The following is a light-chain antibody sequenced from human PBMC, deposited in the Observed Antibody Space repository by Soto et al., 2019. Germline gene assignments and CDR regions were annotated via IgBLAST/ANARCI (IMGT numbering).Light chain of an antibody. CDR1: QSVSSY. CDR3: QQRSNWPLSLT. V-gene: IGKV3-11*01. J-gene: IGKJ4*01. Sequence: IVLTQSPATLSLSPGDRATLSCRASQSVSSYLAWYQQKPGQAHRLLIYDASNRATGIPARFSGSGSGTDFPLTISSLEPEDFAVYYCQQRSNWPLSLTFGGGTKVEIK. CDR2: DAS.